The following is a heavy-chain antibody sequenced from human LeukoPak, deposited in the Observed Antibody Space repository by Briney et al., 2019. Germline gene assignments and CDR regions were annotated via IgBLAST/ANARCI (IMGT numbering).Heavy chain of an antibody. CDR3: ASPYSSGYDAFDI. Sequence: SVKVSCKASGGTFSSYAISWVRQAPGHGLEWMGGIIPIFGTANYAQKFQGRVTITTDESTSTAYMELSSLRSEDTAVYYCASPYSSGYDAFDIWGQGTMVTVSS. V-gene: IGHV1-69*05. J-gene: IGHJ3*02. CDR1: GGTFSSYA. D-gene: IGHD6-19*01. CDR2: IIPIFGTA.